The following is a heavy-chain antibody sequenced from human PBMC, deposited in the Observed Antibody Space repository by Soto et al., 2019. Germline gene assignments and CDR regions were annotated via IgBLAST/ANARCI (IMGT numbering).Heavy chain of an antibody. J-gene: IGHJ3*02. CDR1: GFTFRSYW. V-gene: IGHV3-74*01. CDR3: ARGVSALNDAFDI. CDR2: INSDGSST. D-gene: IGHD6-19*01. Sequence: PGGSLRLSCAASGFTFRSYWMHWVRQAPGKGLVWVSRINSDGSSTSYADSVKGRITISRDNAKNTLYLQMNSLRAEDTAVYYCARGVSALNDAFDIWGQGTMVTVSS.